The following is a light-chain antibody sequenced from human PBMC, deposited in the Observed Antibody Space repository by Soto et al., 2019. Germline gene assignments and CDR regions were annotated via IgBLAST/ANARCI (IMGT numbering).Light chain of an antibody. V-gene: IGKV1-5*03. Sequence: DIQMTQSPSTLSGSVGDRVTITCRASQTISSWLAWYQQKPGKAPKLLIYKASTLKSGVPSRFSGSRSGTEFTLTISSLQPDDFATYYCQHYKSYSEAFGQGTKVDIK. CDR3: QHYKSYSEA. CDR1: QTISSW. J-gene: IGKJ1*01. CDR2: KAS.